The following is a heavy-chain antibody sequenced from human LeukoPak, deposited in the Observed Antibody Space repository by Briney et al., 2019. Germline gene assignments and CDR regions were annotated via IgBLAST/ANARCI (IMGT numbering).Heavy chain of an antibody. V-gene: IGHV1-2*02. CDR3: ARETIAAVVDFGY. CDR1: GYTFTGYY. CDR2: INPNSGGT. Sequence: ASVKVSCKASGYTFTGYYMHWVRQAPGQGLKWMGWINPNSGGTNYAQNFQGRVTMTRDTSITTAYMELSRLRSDDTAVYYCARETIAAVVDFGYWGQGTLVTVSS. J-gene: IGHJ4*02. D-gene: IGHD6-13*01.